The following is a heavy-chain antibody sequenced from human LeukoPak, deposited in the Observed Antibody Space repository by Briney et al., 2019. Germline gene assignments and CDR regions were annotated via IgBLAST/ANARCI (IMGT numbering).Heavy chain of an antibody. J-gene: IGHJ4*02. CDR3: ARDIVNGPFVTSLAS. D-gene: IGHD2-8*01. CDR2: ISSDGNTE. CDR1: GFSLTTYP. V-gene: IGHV3-48*03. Sequence: PGGSLRLSCAASGFSLTTYPMNWIRQVPGKGLEWVSHISSDGNTEYYADSVRVRFTMSRDNAKNSLDLHMNSLRTEDTAVYYCARDIVNGPFVTSLASWGQGALVTVSS.